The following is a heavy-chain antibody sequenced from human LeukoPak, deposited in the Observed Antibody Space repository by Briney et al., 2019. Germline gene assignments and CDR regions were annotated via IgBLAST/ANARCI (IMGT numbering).Heavy chain of an antibody. J-gene: IGHJ5*02. CDR3: ARDYHPDYTGTDWFDP. D-gene: IGHD4-11*01. Sequence: VSVKVSCKASGYTFTGHYLHWVRQAPGQGLEWMGWINPNSGGTNFAQKWQGRVTMTRDTSINTVYMELSRLRSDDTAVYYCARDYHPDYTGTDWFDPWGQGTLVTVSS. CDR1: GYTFTGHY. V-gene: IGHV1-2*02. CDR2: INPNSGGT.